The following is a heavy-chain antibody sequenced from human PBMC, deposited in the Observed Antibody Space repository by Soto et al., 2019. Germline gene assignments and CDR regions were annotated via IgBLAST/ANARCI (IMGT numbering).Heavy chain of an antibody. CDR3: AGSIAAAGRFVY. V-gene: IGHV3-66*01. J-gene: IGHJ4*02. D-gene: IGHD6-13*01. CDR1: GFTVSTNY. CDR2: IYNTGNI. Sequence: GGSLRLSCAASGFTVSTNYMNWVRQAPGKGLEWVSIIYNTGNIYYADSVKGRFTISRDSSKNTVSLQMDSLGAEDTAVYYCAGSIAAAGRFVYWGQGTLVTVSS.